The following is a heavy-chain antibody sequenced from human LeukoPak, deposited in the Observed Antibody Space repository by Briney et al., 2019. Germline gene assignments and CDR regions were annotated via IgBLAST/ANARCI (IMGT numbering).Heavy chain of an antibody. CDR3: ASDRNSNNWFYY. CDR2: ISGSGGST. J-gene: IGHJ4*02. CDR1: GFTFRTYA. Sequence: GGSLRLSCAASGFTFRTYAMGWVRQAPGKGLEWVSTISGSGGSTDYADSVKGRFTISRDNSKNTLYLQMNTLRAEDTAVYFCASDRNSNNWFYYWGQGTLVTVSS. D-gene: IGHD2/OR15-2a*01. V-gene: IGHV3-23*01.